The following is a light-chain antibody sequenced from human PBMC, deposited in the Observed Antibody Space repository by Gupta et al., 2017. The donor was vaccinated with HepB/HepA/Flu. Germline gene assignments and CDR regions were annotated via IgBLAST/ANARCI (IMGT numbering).Light chain of an antibody. CDR1: QNSSRY. V-gene: IGKV1-39*01. J-gene: IGKJ1*01. Sequence: DIQMTHTPSARSASIRDRLTITCRASQNSSRYLSWYQQKPGKAPKLLIYAASNWQSGVPSRFSGSGSGTDFTLTISRLQAEDVATYYCHQSYSNPPTFGQGTKVE. CDR3: HQSYSNPPT. CDR2: AAS.